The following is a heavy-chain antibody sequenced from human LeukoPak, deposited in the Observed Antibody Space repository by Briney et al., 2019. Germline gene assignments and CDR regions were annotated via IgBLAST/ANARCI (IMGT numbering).Heavy chain of an antibody. D-gene: IGHD6-19*01. Sequence: EFGPALVKPTQTLTLTCTFSGFSLSTSGMCVSWIRQPPGKALEWLARIDWDDDKYYSTSLETRLTISKDTSKNQVVLTMTNMDPVDTATYYCARIRYSSGWYAFDIWGQGTMVTVSS. J-gene: IGHJ3*02. CDR2: IDWDDDK. CDR1: GFSLSTSGMC. V-gene: IGHV2-70*11. CDR3: ARIRYSSGWYAFDI.